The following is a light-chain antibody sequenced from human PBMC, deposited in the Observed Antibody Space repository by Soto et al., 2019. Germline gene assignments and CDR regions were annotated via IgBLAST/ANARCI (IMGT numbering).Light chain of an antibody. CDR1: QSISSY. CDR2: KAS. V-gene: IGKV1-5*03. Sequence: DIQMTQSPSTLSASVGDRVTIACRASQSISSYLAWYQQKPGKAPNLLIYKASNLASGDPSRFTGGGSGTDFTLTINSLQPDDSATYFCQQCNSYSYTFGQGTKLEIK. J-gene: IGKJ2*01. CDR3: QQCNSYSYT.